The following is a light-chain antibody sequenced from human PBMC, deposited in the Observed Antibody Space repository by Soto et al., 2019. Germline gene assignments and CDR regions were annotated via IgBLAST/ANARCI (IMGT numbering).Light chain of an antibody. Sequence: DIVMTQSPATLSVSPGETATLSCRASQTIGSDLAWYQQKPGQTPRLLIFGASNRATGIPARFSGSGSGTDFTLTISSLQSEDFAVYYCHHYQNFPPYTFGQGTKLEIK. V-gene: IGKV3D-15*01. J-gene: IGKJ2*01. CDR1: QTIGSD. CDR2: GAS. CDR3: HHYQNFPPYT.